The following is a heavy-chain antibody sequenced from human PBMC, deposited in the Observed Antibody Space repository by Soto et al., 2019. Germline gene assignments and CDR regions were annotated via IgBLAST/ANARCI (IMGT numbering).Heavy chain of an antibody. J-gene: IGHJ4*02. Sequence: QVQLQESGPGLVKPSETLSLNCTVSGGSISSFYWSWVRLTPGKGLEWIGYISYSGSTNYNPSLNSSVTTSVDTYKKQFSLKLTSVTTADTAVYDCTRRQGSYLDQWGQGTLVTVSS. V-gene: IGHV4-59*01. CDR2: ISYSGST. D-gene: IGHD2-15*01. CDR1: GGSISSFY. CDR3: TRRQGSYLDQ.